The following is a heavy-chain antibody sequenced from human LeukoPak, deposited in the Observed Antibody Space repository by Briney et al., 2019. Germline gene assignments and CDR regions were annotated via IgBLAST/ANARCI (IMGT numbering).Heavy chain of an antibody. J-gene: IGHJ4*02. V-gene: IGHV1-69*06. CDR1: GGTFSSYA. CDR3: ARAPQQLWEPNYFDY. D-gene: IGHD5-18*01. CDR2: IIPIFGTA. Sequence: GASVKVSCKASGGTFSSYAISWVRQAPGQGLEWMGGIIPIFGTANYAQKFQGRVTITADKSTSTAYMELSSLRSEDTAVYYCARAPQQLWEPNYFDYWGQGTLVTVSS.